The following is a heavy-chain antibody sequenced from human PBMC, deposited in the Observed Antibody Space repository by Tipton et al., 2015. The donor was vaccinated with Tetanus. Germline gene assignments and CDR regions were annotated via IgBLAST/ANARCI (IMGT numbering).Heavy chain of an antibody. CDR3: ARYDSSGVTFDY. Sequence: QSGAEVKKPGSSVKVSCKASGGGFSKFAISWVRQAPGQGLELMGTIIPAFTTVTYEQKFQGRVTMTVDTSTSTVYMDLSRLTSEDTAVYYCARYDSSGVTFDYWSQGTLVTVSS. D-gene: IGHD3-22*01. CDR2: IIPAFTTV. CDR1: GGGFSKFA. J-gene: IGHJ4*02. V-gene: IGHV1-69*06.